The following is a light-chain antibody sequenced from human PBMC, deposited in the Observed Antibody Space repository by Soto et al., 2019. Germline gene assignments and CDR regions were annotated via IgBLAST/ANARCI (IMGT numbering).Light chain of an antibody. CDR1: NIESKS. J-gene: IGLJ1*01. Sequence: SYELTQPPWVSVAPGQTARITWGGNNIESKSVHWYQQRPGQAPVLVIYVDSDRPSGIPDRFSASTSGNTAALTISRVEAGDEAKYYCQGWDTITDYSVFAYGPKVTVL. V-gene: IGLV3-21*02. CDR2: VDS. CDR3: QGWDTITDYSV.